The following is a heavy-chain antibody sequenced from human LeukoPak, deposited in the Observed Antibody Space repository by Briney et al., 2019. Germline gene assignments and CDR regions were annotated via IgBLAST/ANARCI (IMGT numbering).Heavy chain of an antibody. CDR1: GGSISSYY. J-gene: IGHJ4*02. CDR3: ARGDFDY. Sequence: SETLSLTCTVSGGSISSYYWSWIRQPPGKGLEWIGYIYYSGSTNYNPSLKSRVTISVDTSKNQFSLKLSSVTAADTAVYYCARGDFDYWGQGTLVTVSS. CDR2: IYYSGST. V-gene: IGHV4-59*01.